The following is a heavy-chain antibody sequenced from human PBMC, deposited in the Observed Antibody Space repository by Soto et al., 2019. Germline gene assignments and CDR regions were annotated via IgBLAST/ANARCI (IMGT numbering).Heavy chain of an antibody. D-gene: IGHD3-10*01. V-gene: IGHV1-18*01. CDR3: AKTKFRGVVVNV. Sequence: ASVKVSCKASGYTFTSYGISWVRQAPGQGLEWMGWISAYNGNTYYADSVEGRFTISRDNSKNTLYLQMNSLRAEDTAVYYCAKTKFRGVVVNVWGQGTTVTVSS. CDR1: GYTFTSYG. J-gene: IGHJ6*02. CDR2: ISAYNGNT.